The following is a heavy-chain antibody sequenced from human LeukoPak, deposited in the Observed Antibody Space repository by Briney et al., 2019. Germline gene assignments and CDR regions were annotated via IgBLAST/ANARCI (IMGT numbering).Heavy chain of an antibody. CDR1: GFSTSVYW. CDR2: VKQDGSE. V-gene: IGHV3-7*01. D-gene: IGHD3-22*01. J-gene: IGHJ4*02. CDR3: ARDWGAYYHFFDY. Sequence: GGSLRLSCEASGFSTSVYWMSWVRQAPGKGLEWVGNVKQDGSERNVDSVKGRFTISRDSAKKSLYLQMNSLRAEDTAVYYCARDWGAYYHFFDYWGQGTLVTVSS.